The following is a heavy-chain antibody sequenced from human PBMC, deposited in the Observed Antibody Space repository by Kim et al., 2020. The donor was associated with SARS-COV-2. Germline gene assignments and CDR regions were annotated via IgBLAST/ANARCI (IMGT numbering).Heavy chain of an antibody. CDR3: ARYWEYCSGGSCYSFNNYGMDV. Sequence: GGSLRLSCAASGFTFSSYWLSWVRQAPGKGLEWVANIKQDGSEKYYVDSVKGRFTISRDNAKNSLYLQMNSLRAEDTAVYYCARYWEYCSGGSCYSFNNYGMDVWGQGTTVTVSS. V-gene: IGHV3-7*01. CDR1: GFTFSSYW. J-gene: IGHJ6*02. CDR2: IKQDGSEK. D-gene: IGHD2-15*01.